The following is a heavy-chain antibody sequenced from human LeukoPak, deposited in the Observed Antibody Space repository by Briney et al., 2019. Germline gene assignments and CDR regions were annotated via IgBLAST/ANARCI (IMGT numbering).Heavy chain of an antibody. D-gene: IGHD5-18*01. Sequence: GASVKVSCKASGYTFTGYYMHWVRQAPGQGLEWMGRINPNSGGTNYAQKFQGRVTMTRDTSISTAYMELSRLRSDDTAVYYCATSGGYSYGSFFDYWGQGTLVTVSS. CDR3: ATSGGYSYGSFFDY. CDR1: GYTFTGYY. V-gene: IGHV1-2*06. J-gene: IGHJ4*02. CDR2: INPNSGGT.